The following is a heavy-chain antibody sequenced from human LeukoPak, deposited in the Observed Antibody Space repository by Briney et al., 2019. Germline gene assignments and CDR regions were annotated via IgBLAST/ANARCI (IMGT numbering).Heavy chain of an antibody. Sequence: ASVKVSCKASGGTFSRYAISWVRQAPGQGLEWMGRIIPIFGTANYAQKFQGRVTITTDESTSTAYMELSSLRSEDAAVYYCANRIPGHPAEDAFDIWGQGTMVTVSS. CDR3: ANRIPGHPAEDAFDI. V-gene: IGHV1-69*05. D-gene: IGHD2-15*01. J-gene: IGHJ3*02. CDR1: GGTFSRYA. CDR2: IIPIFGTA.